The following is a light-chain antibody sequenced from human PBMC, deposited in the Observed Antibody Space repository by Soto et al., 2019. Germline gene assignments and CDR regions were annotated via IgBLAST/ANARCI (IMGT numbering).Light chain of an antibody. CDR3: QQHSHSPWT. Sequence: EIVLAQSPGTLTLTPGESAALSCRASQPISNNYLVCYRQQPGQAPRLLIYAVSSRAAGIPDRCSGSGSGTDFALTIARLEPEDSAVSYCQQHSHSPWTFGQGTRVEI. V-gene: IGKV3-20*01. J-gene: IGKJ1*01. CDR1: QPISNNY. CDR2: AVS.